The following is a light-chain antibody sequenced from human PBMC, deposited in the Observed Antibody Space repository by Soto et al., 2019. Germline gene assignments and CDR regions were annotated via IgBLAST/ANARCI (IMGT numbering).Light chain of an antibody. CDR3: CAYTGDRNVL. J-gene: IGLJ2*01. V-gene: IGLV2-14*03. CDR1: SNDIGGYNY. Sequence: QSALTQPASVSGSPGQSITISCTGTSNDIGGYNYVSWYQQHPGRAPTLIIYGLSRRPSGTSNRFSGSRSGNTASLTISGLQVEDEAHYYCCAYTGDRNVLFGGGTKLTVL. CDR2: GLS.